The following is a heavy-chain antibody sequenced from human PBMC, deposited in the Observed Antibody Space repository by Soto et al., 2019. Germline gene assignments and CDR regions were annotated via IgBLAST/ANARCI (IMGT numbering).Heavy chain of an antibody. Sequence: PGRSLRLSCAASGFTFSSYGMHWVRQAPGKGLEWVAVIWYDGSNKYYADSVKGRFTISRDNSKNTLYLQMNSLRAEDTAVYYCARDGGGVIVINWFDPWGQGTLVTVSS. J-gene: IGHJ5*02. V-gene: IGHV3-33*01. CDR3: ARDGGGVIVINWFDP. CDR2: IWYDGSNK. CDR1: GFTFSSYG. D-gene: IGHD3-16*02.